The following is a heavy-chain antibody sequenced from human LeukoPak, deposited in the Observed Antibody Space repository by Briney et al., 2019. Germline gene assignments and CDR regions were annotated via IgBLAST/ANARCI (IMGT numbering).Heavy chain of an antibody. D-gene: IGHD6-19*01. J-gene: IGHJ4*02. V-gene: IGHV3-21*01. Sequence: GGSLRLSCAASGFTFSSYSMNWVHQAPGKGLEWVSSISSSSSYIYYADSVKGRFTISRDNSKNTLYLQMNSLRAEDTAVYYCARDPPGGIAVASYYFDYWGQGTLVTVSP. CDR3: ARDPPGGIAVASYYFDY. CDR2: ISSSSSYI. CDR1: GFTFSSYS.